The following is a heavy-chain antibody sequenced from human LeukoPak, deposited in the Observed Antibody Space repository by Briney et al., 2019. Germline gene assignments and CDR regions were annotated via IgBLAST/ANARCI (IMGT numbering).Heavy chain of an antibody. V-gene: IGHV3-23*01. D-gene: IGHD3-10*01. CDR3: AKDRISFMVRGVADWFDP. J-gene: IGHJ5*02. CDR1: GFNFRSYA. CDR2: VTGSAENT. Sequence: GGPLRLSCAASGFNFRSYALSWVRQAPGKGLEWVSTVTGSAENTYYADSVKGRFTISRDSSTKTVFLEMNSLRAEDTAVYYCAKDRISFMVRGVADWFDPWGQGTLVTVSS.